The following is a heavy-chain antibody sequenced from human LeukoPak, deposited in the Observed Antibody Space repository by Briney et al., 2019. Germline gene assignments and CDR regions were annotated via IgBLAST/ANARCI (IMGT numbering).Heavy chain of an antibody. Sequence: SETLSLTCTVSGDSISSYYWNWVRQSPGKGLEWIGYIYYSGSTNCDPSLKSRVTISIDTPKNQFSLKLRSVTAADTAVYYCAREVPIVRGLRWDYWGQGTLVTVSS. CDR3: AREVPIVRGLRWDY. CDR1: GDSISSYY. D-gene: IGHD3-10*01. J-gene: IGHJ4*02. V-gene: IGHV4-59*01. CDR2: IYYSGST.